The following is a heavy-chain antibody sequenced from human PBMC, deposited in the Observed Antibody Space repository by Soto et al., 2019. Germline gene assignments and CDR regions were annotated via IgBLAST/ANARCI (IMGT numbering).Heavy chain of an antibody. CDR1: TYSFSNYW. CDR3: ARHLSSSSVGYYFGMAL. Sequence: GESLKISCRGSTYSFSNYWITWVRQVPGRGLEWMGRIDPSDSYTSYSPSFQGHVTMSADKSNNTAFLHWSSLKASDTATYYCARHLSSSSVGYYFGMALCGQGTTVTVSS. J-gene: IGHJ6*02. V-gene: IGHV5-10-1*01. D-gene: IGHD2-8*01. CDR2: IDPSDSYT.